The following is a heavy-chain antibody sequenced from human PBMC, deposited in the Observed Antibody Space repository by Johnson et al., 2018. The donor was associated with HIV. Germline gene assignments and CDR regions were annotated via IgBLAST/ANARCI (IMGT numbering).Heavy chain of an antibody. CDR1: GFTFDDYG. CDR3: ARDFGLEWELDGAFDI. Sequence: VQLVESGGGVVRPGGSLRLSCAASGFTFDDYGMSWVRQAPGKGLEWVSGINWNGGSTGYADPVKGRFTISRDHAKNSLYLQMNSLRAEDTALYYCARDFGLEWELDGAFDIWGQGTMVTVSS. J-gene: IGHJ3*02. CDR2: INWNGGST. D-gene: IGHD1-26*01. V-gene: IGHV3-20*04.